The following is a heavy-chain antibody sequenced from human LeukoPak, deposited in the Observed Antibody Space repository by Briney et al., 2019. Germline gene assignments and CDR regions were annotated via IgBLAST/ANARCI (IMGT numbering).Heavy chain of an antibody. CDR1: GFTFSGSW. CDR3: ARGLSWGGRDY. J-gene: IGHJ4*02. V-gene: IGHV3-7*01. CDR2: INQDGSAK. D-gene: IGHD3-3*01. Sequence: GGSLRLSCAASGFTFSGSWMSWVRQAPGKGLEWVANINQDGSAKNYLDSVKGRFTISIDRGKNSLYLQMNSLRDEDTAGYYCARGLSWGGRDYWGQGTWSPSPQ.